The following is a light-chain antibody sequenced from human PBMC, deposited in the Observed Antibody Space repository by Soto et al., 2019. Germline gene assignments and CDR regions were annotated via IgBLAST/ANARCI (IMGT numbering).Light chain of an antibody. CDR3: QHRSNWPMYT. CDR1: QSLSSS. V-gene: IGKV3-11*01. Sequence: EIVLTQSPVTLSLSPGERAILSCRASQSLSSSLGWYQQKPGQAPRLLIYDVSNRATGIPARFSGSGSGTDFTLPISSLEAEDFALYYCQHRSNWPMYTFGQGTKLEIK. J-gene: IGKJ2*01. CDR2: DVS.